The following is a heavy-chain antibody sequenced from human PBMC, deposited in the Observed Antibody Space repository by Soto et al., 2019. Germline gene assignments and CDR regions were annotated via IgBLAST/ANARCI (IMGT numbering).Heavy chain of an antibody. CDR3: ARLDSSGWTNSYYYALDA. D-gene: IGHD6-19*01. CDR2: IYFSGNA. J-gene: IGHJ6*02. V-gene: IGHV4-31*03. CDR1: GGSISTGGYY. Sequence: SETLSLTCTVSGGSISTGGYYWSWIRQSPGKGLEWIGHIYFSGNAYYDPSLKSRISISVDTSKNQFSLKLTSVTAADTAVYYCARLDSSGWTNSYYYALDAWGQGTTVTVSS.